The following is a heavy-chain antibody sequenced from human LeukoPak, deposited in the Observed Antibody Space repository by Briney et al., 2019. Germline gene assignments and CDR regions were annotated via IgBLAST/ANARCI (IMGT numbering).Heavy chain of an antibody. J-gene: IGHJ4*02. D-gene: IGHD4-17*01. V-gene: IGHV3-43*02. Sequence: TGGSLRLSCAASGFTFDDYAMHWVRQAPGKGLEWVSLISGDGGSTYYADSVKGRFTISRDNSKNTLYLQMNSLRAEDTAVYYCAKEPDYGDYFDYWGQGTLVTVSS. CDR3: AKEPDYGDYFDY. CDR2: ISGDGGST. CDR1: GFTFDDYA.